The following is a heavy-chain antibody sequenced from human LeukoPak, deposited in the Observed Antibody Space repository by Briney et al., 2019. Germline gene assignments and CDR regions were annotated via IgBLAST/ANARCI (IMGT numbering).Heavy chain of an antibody. V-gene: IGHV4-59*12. CDR2: IYYSGST. D-gene: IGHD3-10*01. CDR3: ARDRYYYGSGAFDY. CDR1: GGSISSYY. J-gene: IGHJ4*02. Sequence: SETLSLTCTVPGGSISSYYWSWIRQPPGKGLEWIGYIYYSGSTNYNPSLKSRVTISVDTSKNQFSLKLSSVTAADTAVYYCARDRYYYGSGAFDYWGQGTLVTVSS.